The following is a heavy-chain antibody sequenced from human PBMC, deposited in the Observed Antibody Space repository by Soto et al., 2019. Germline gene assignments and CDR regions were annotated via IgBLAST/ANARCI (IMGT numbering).Heavy chain of an antibody. CDR3: ARHGCSSTSCYTHDYYYGMDV. V-gene: IGHV5-51*01. J-gene: IGHJ6*02. CDR1: GYSFTSYW. CDR2: IYPCDSDT. D-gene: IGHD2-2*02. Sequence: PGESLKISCKGSGYSFTSYWIGWVRQMPGKGLEWMGIIYPCDSDTRYSPSFQGQVTISADKSISTAYLQWSSLKASDTAMYYCARHGCSSTSCYTHDYYYGMDVWGQGTTVTLSS.